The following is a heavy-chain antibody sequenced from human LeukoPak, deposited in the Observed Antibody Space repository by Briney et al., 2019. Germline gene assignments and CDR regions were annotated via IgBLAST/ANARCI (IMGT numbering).Heavy chain of an antibody. D-gene: IGHD4-11*01. Sequence: HPGGSLRLSCAASGFTVSSNYMSWVRQAPGKGLEWVSVIYSGGSTYYADSVKGRFTISRDNSKNTLYLQMNSLRAEDTAVYYCARAPTNYYYGMDVWGQGTTVTVSS. V-gene: IGHV3-66*01. CDR3: ARAPTNYYYGMDV. CDR2: IYSGGST. J-gene: IGHJ6*02. CDR1: GFTVSSNY.